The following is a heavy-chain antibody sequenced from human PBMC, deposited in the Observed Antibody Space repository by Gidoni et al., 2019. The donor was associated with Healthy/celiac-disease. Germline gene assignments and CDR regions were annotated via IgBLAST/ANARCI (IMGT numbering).Heavy chain of an antibody. D-gene: IGHD3-16*02. J-gene: IGHJ6*02. V-gene: IGHV4-59*01. CDR3: ARAADYVWESYRYPYYYYGMDV. CDR2: IYYSGRT. Sequence: VQLQEPGPGLVTPSETLSLTSTVSGGSISTSYRRWIRQPPGKGLEWIGYIYYSGRTNYNPSLKSRVTISVDTSKNQFSLKLSSVTAADTAVYYCARAADYVWESYRYPYYYYGMDVWGQGTTVTVSS. CDR1: GGSISTSY.